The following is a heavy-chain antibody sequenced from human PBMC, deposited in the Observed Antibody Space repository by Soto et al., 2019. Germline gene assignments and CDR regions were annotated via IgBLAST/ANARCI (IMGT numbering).Heavy chain of an antibody. D-gene: IGHD5-18*01. CDR3: ARWGGYRLLNGMDV. CDR1: GGSFSGYY. Sequence: QVQLQQWGAGLLKPSETLSLTCAVYGGSFSGYYWSWIRQPPGKGLEWIGEINHSGSTNYNPSLKSRVTISVDTSKNQFSLKLSSVTAADTAVYYCARWGGYRLLNGMDVWGQGTTVTVSS. V-gene: IGHV4-34*01. J-gene: IGHJ6*02. CDR2: INHSGST.